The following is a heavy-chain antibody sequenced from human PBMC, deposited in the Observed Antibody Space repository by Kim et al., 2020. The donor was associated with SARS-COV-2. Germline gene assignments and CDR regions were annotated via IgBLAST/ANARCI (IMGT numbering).Heavy chain of an antibody. D-gene: IGHD1-26*01. V-gene: IGHV3-21*01. CDR2: ISSSNSQI. J-gene: IGHJ5*02. Sequence: GGSLRLSCAASGFTISSYSMNWVRQAPGKGLEWVSFISSSNSQIYYADSVKGRFTISRDNTENSLYLQMNSLRVEDTAVYYCARDGSVGPSKNWFDPWGQGTLVSVSS. CDR3: ARDGSVGPSKNWFDP. CDR1: GFTISSYS.